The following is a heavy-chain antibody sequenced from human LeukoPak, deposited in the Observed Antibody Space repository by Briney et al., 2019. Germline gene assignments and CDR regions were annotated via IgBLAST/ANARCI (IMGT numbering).Heavy chain of an antibody. CDR1: GFTFNTYG. Sequence: GGSLRLSCAVSGFTFNTYGMTWVRQAPGKGLEWVSGISGSDGSTYHADSVKGRFTISRDNSKNTLYLQMNSLRGEDTAIYYCARQPDYYESSAYYLMQFDYWGQGTLVTVSS. CDR2: ISGSDGST. CDR3: ARQPDYYESSAYYLMQFDY. J-gene: IGHJ4*02. D-gene: IGHD3-22*01. V-gene: IGHV3-23*01.